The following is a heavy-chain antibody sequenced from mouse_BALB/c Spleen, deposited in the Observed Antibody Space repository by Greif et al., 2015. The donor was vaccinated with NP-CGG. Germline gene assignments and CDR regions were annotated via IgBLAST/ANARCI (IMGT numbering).Heavy chain of an antibody. D-gene: IGHD4-1*01. Sequence: QVRLKESGPGLVAPSQSLSITCTVSGFSLTSYGVHWVRQPPGKGLEWLGVIWAGGSTNYNSALMSRLSISKDNSKSQVFLKMNSLQTDDTAMYYCARAELGRFAYWGQGTLVTVSA. CDR1: GFSLTSYG. CDR2: IWAGGST. CDR3: ARAELGRFAY. V-gene: IGHV2-9*02. J-gene: IGHJ3*01.